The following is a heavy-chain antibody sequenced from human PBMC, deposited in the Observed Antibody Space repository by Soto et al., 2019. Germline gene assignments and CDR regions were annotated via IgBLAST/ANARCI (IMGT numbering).Heavy chain of an antibody. CDR2: IIPMLGVA. CDR3: ARVAEMGTVTKGYYYYMDV. J-gene: IGHJ6*03. Sequence: QVQLVQSGAEVKKPGSSVKVSCKASGDTFSNHTISGVRQAPGQGLEWMGRIIPMLGVANYEQKFQGRVTITADKSTSTAYMELSSLRSADTAVYYCARVAEMGTVTKGYYYYMDVWGKGTTVTVSS. V-gene: IGHV1-69*04. CDR1: GDTFSNHT. D-gene: IGHD4-17*01.